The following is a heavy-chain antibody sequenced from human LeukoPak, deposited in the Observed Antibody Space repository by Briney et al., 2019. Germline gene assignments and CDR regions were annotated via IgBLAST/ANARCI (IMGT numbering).Heavy chain of an antibody. V-gene: IGHV3-30*18. CDR2: ISYDGSNK. J-gene: IGHJ4*02. CDR1: GFTFSSYG. CDR3: AKDKGSGWYVGFDY. D-gene: IGHD6-19*01. Sequence: QTGGSLRLSCAASGFTFSSYGMHWVRQAPGKGLEWVAVISYDGSNKYYADSVKGRFTISRDNSKNTLYLQMNSLRAEDTAVYDCAKDKGSGWYVGFDYRGQGTLVTVSS.